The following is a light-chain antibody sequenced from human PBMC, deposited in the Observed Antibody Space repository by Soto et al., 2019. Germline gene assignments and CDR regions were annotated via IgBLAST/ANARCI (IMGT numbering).Light chain of an antibody. CDR3: QQSYHTLPLT. J-gene: IGKJ4*02. Sequence: IPMTQSPSSLSASVRDRATITCHPSQSISNYVNWYQQRPGKAPNLLIYAASSLQSGVPSRFSGSGSGRDFTLTISSLHPDDFATYYCQQSYHTLPLTFGGGTKVDIK. CDR1: QSISNY. V-gene: IGKV1-39*01. CDR2: AAS.